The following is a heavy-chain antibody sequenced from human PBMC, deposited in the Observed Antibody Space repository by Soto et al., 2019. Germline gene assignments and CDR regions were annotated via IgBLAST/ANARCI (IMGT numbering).Heavy chain of an antibody. Sequence: NPSETLSLTCTVSGGSISSSGYYWGWIRQPPGKGLEWIGSIYYSGSTYYNPSLKSRVTISLDTSKNQFSLKLSSVTAAETAVYYCARRVAVAGTIYFDYWGQGILVTVSS. D-gene: IGHD6-19*01. CDR2: IYYSGST. J-gene: IGHJ4*02. CDR1: GGSISSSGYY. V-gene: IGHV4-39*01. CDR3: ARRVAVAGTIYFDY.